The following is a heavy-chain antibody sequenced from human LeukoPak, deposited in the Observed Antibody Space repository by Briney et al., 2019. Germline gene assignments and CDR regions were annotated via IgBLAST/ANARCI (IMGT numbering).Heavy chain of an antibody. V-gene: IGHV1-69*13. Sequence: GASVKVSCKASGGTFSSYAISWVRQAPGQGLEWMGGIIPILGTANYAQKFQGRVTITADESTSTAYMELSSLRSEDTAVYYCAREPGITGTNEDYWGQGTLVTVSS. CDR1: GGTFSSYA. CDR2: IIPILGTA. D-gene: IGHD1/OR15-1a*01. CDR3: AREPGITGTNEDY. J-gene: IGHJ4*02.